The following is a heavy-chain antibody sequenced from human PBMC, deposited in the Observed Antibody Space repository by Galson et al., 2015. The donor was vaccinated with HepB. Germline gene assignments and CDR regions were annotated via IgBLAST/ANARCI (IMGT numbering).Heavy chain of an antibody. V-gene: IGHV4-39*01. D-gene: IGHD2-2*01. CDR2: IYFGGTT. J-gene: IGHJ6*02. Sequence: SETLSLTCTVSGGSIDSISYYWGWIRQPPGRRLEWIATIYFGGTTYYTPSPRSRVTISVDTSKCRFSLRLSSVTAADTAVYYCARTDCRSTGCFHYYGLDVWGQGTTVTVAS. CDR1: GGSIDSISYY. CDR3: ARTDCRSTGCFHYYGLDV.